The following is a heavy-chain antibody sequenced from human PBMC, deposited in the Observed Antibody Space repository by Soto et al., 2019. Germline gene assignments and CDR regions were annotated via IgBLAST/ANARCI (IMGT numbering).Heavy chain of an antibody. D-gene: IGHD5-12*01. V-gene: IGHV1-2*04. Sequence: QVQLVQSGAEVRKPGASVTVSCRSSGDSFNDYYIHWVRQAPGQGFEWMGWINPNGGVTKYAQKFQGWVSLTRDPSIRTVYMQLSRIRSDDTAGYYCARESGGATATLDYYYFYVDVWGTGTTVTVSS. J-gene: IGHJ6*03. CDR3: ARESGGATATLDYYYFYVDV. CDR2: INPNGGVT. CDR1: GDSFNDYY.